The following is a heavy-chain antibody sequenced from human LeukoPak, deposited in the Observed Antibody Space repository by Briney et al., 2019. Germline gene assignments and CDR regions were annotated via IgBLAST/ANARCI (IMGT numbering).Heavy chain of an antibody. V-gene: IGHV1-2*02. Sequence: ASVTVSFKTSGYTFTSYYMHWVRQAPGQGLEWMGWVNPTSGGTNYAQKFQGRVTMTRGTSISTAYMELSRLRSDDTAVYYCARVYYYYDSSGILTLYFDYWGQGTLVTVSS. D-gene: IGHD3-22*01. CDR1: GYTFTSYY. J-gene: IGHJ4*02. CDR2: VNPTSGGT. CDR3: ARVYYYYDSSGILTLYFDY.